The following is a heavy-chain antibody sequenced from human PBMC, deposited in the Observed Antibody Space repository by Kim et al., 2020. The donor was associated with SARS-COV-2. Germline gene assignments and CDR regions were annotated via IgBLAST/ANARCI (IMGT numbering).Heavy chain of an antibody. V-gene: IGHV3-23*01. J-gene: IGHJ6*02. D-gene: IGHD1-1*01. CDR1: GFTFSSYA. Sequence: GGSLRLSCAASGFTFSSYAMSWVRQAPGKGLEWVSAISGSGGSTYYADSVKGRFTISRDNSKNTLYLQMNSLRAEDTAVYYCAKALELERYPIYYYYGMDVWGQGTTVTVSS. CDR3: AKALELERYPIYYYYGMDV. CDR2: ISGSGGST.